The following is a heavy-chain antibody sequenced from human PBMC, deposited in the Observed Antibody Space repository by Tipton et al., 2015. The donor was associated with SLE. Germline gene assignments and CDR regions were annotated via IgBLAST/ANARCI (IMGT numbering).Heavy chain of an antibody. V-gene: IGHV4-39*07. CDR2: IYHSGNT. CDR1: GGSVSSSSYY. CDR3: AREPVYYYYYMDV. Sequence: TLSLTCTVSGGSVSSSSYYWGWIRQPPGKGLEWIGNIYHSGNTYYNPSLKSRVTISVDTSKNQFSLKLSSVTAADTAVYYCAREPVYYYYYMDVWGKGTTVTVSS. J-gene: IGHJ6*03.